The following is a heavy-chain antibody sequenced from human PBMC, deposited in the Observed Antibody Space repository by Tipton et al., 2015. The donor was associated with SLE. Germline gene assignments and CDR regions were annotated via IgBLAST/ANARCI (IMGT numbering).Heavy chain of an antibody. Sequence: GSLRLSCAASGFTFSSYEMNWVRQAPGKGLEWVSYISSSGSTIYYADSVKGRFTISRDNAKNSLYLQMNSLGAEDTAVYYCARREEAAASPYYYYYMDVWGKGTTVTAS. CDR1: GFTFSSYE. J-gene: IGHJ6*03. V-gene: IGHV3-48*03. CDR3: ARREEAAASPYYYYYMDV. D-gene: IGHD6-13*01. CDR2: ISSSGSTI.